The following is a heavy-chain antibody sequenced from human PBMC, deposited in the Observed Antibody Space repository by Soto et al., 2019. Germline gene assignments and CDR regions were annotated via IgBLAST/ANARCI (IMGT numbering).Heavy chain of an antibody. CDR2: FIPVYRTP. V-gene: IGHV1-69*13. CDR1: GGSFGKSA. D-gene: IGHD3-3*01. Sequence: SVKVSCKASGGSFGKSAINWVRQTPGQGLEWLGGFIPVYRTPNYAQKFQGRVTITADESTGTAYMTLSSLASDDTAVYYCATGVIWIGYFTVDSWGQGTRVTVSS. J-gene: IGHJ4*02. CDR3: ATGVIWIGYFTVDS.